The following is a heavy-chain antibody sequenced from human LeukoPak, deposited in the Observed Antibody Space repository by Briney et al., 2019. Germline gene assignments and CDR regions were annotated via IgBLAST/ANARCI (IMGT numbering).Heavy chain of an antibody. Sequence: GGSLRLSCAASGFTFSSYWMSWVRQAPGKGLEWVANIKQDGSEKYYVDSVKGRFTISRDNAKNSLYLQMNSLRAEDRAVYYCARGTIAAAGYYYFDYWGQGTQVTVSS. J-gene: IGHJ4*02. CDR1: GFTFSSYW. V-gene: IGHV3-7*04. CDR3: ARGTIAAAGYYYFDY. D-gene: IGHD6-13*01. CDR2: IKQDGSEK.